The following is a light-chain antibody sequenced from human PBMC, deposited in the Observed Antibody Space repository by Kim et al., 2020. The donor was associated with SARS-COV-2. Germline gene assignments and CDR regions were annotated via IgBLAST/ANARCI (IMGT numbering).Light chain of an antibody. V-gene: IGKV1-33*01. CDR3: QQYDNLPRT. CDR2: DAS. Sequence: DIQMTQSPSSLSASVGDRVTITCQASQDISNYFNWYQQKPGKAPRLLVYDASNLETGVPSRFSGSGSGTDFTFTISSLQPEDIATYYCQQYDNLPRTFGGGTKVDIK. CDR1: QDISNY. J-gene: IGKJ4*01.